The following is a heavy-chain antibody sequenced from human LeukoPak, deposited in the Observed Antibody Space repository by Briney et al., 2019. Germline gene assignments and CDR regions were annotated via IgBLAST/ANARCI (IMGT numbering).Heavy chain of an antibody. Sequence: PGRSLRLSCTASGFTFGDYAMSWSRQAPGKGLEWVGFIRSKAYGGTTEYAASVKGRFTISRDDSKSIAYLQMNSLKTEDTAVYYCTRRTSMYYYDSSGTNFDYWGQGTLVTVSS. CDR3: TRRTSMYYYDSSGTNFDY. J-gene: IGHJ4*02. CDR1: GFTFGDYA. CDR2: IRSKAYGGTT. V-gene: IGHV3-49*03. D-gene: IGHD3-22*01.